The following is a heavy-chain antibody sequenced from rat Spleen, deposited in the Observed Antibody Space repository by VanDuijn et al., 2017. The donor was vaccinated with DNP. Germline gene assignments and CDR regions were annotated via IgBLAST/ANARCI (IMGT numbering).Heavy chain of an antibody. CDR2: IQSGGST. V-gene: IGHV2-27*01. D-gene: IGHD1-12*02. CDR1: GFSLTSYH. Sequence: QVQLKESGPGLVQPSQTLSLTCTVSGFSLTSYHVHWVRQPPGKGLGWMGRIQSGGSTDYNSALKSRLSISRDTSKSQVFLKMNSVQTEDTAMYFCARWDYDGWFAYWGQGTLVTVSS. J-gene: IGHJ3*01. CDR3: ARWDYDGWFAY.